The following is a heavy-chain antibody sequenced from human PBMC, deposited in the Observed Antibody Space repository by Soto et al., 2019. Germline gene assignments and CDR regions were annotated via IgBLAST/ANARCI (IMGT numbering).Heavy chain of an antibody. CDR3: ARVAFNWNRDFDY. CDR2: IYYSGRT. J-gene: IGHJ4*02. V-gene: IGHV4-31*03. Sequence: SETLSLTCTVSGGSISSGGYYWSWIRQHPGEGLEWIGYIYYSGRTFYNPSLKNRSTISVDTSKNQFSLSLTSVTAADTAVYYCARVAFNWNRDFDYWGQGTLVTVSS. D-gene: IGHD1-20*01. CDR1: GGSISSGGYY.